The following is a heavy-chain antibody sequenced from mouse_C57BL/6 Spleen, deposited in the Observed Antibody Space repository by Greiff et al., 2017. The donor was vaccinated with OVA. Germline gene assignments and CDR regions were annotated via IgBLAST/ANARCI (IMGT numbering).Heavy chain of an antibody. D-gene: IGHD1-1*01. J-gene: IGHJ1*03. CDR1: GFTFTDYY. V-gene: IGHV7-3*01. Sequence: EVKLMESGGGLVQPGGSLSLSCAASGFTFTDYYMSWVRQPPGKALEWLGFIRNKANGYTTEYSASVKGRFTISRDNSQSILYLQMNALRAEDSATYYCARDKTTVVAWDWYFDVWGTGTTVTVSS. CDR3: ARDKTTVVAWDWYFDV. CDR2: IRNKANGYTT.